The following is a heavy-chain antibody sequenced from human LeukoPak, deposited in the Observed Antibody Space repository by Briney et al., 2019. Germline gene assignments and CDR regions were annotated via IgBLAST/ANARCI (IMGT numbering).Heavy chain of an antibody. J-gene: IGHJ6*02. D-gene: IGHD5-12*01. Sequence: SETLSLTCTVSGGSISSHYWSWIRQPPGKGLEWIGYIYYSGSTNYNPSLKSRVTISVDTSKNQFSLKLSSVTAADTAVYYCARAMGWGYEDYYYYYGMDVWGQGTTVTVSS. V-gene: IGHV4-59*11. CDR3: ARAMGWGYEDYYYYYGMDV. CDR1: GGSISSHY. CDR2: IYYSGST.